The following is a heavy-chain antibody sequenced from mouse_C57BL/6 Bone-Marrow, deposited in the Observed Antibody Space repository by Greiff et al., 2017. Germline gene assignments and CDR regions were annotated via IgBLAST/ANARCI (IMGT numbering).Heavy chain of an antibody. CDR3: ERRGNYGSYWYFDV. CDR1: GFTFSDYG. D-gene: IGHD2-1*01. V-gene: IGHV5-15*01. J-gene: IGHJ1*03. Sequence: EVQGVESGGGLVQPGGSLKLSCAASGFTFSDYGMAWVRQAPRKGPEWVAFISNLAYSIYYADTVTGRFTMSRENAKNTLYLEMSSLRSEDTAMYYCERRGNYGSYWYFDVWGTGTTVTVSS. CDR2: ISNLAYSI.